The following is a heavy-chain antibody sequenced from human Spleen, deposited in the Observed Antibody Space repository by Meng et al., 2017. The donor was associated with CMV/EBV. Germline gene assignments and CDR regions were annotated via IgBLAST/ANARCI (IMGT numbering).Heavy chain of an antibody. D-gene: IGHD3-10*01. CDR3: ARAYGSGRGGGGY. CDR1: RGATSSSNV. J-gene: IGHJ4*02. Sequence: AVSRGATSSSNVCSWVRPPPGKGLAWSGEIYHSGSTNYNPSLKSRVTISVDKSNNQFSLKLSSVPAADTAVYYCARAYGSGRGGGGYWGQGTLVTVSS. V-gene: IGHV4-4*02. CDR2: IYHSGST.